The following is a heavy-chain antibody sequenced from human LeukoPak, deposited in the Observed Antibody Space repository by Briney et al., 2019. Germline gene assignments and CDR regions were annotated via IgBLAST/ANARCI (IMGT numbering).Heavy chain of an antibody. CDR2: ISSNGGST. Sequence: GGSLRLSCAASGFTFSSYAMHWVRQAPGKGLEYVSAISSNGGSTYYANSVKGRFTISRDNSKNTLYLQMGGLRAEDMAVYYCARDAHRGYCSGGSCYFNWFDPWGQGTLVTVSS. J-gene: IGHJ5*02. CDR1: GFTFSSYA. V-gene: IGHV3-64*01. CDR3: ARDAHRGYCSGGSCYFNWFDP. D-gene: IGHD2-15*01.